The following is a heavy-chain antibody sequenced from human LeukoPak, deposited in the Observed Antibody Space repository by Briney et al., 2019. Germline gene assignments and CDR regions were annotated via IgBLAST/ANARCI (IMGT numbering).Heavy chain of an antibody. Sequence: ASVKVSCKASGYTFTSYGISWVRQAPGQGLEWMGWISAYNGNTNYAQKLQGRVTMTTDTSTSTAYMELRSLRSGDTAVYYCARDDGIETRITIFGVEKHDWFDPWGQGTLVTVSS. J-gene: IGHJ5*02. V-gene: IGHV1-18*01. CDR1: GYTFTSYG. CDR2: ISAYNGNT. CDR3: ARDDGIETRITIFGVEKHDWFDP. D-gene: IGHD3-3*01.